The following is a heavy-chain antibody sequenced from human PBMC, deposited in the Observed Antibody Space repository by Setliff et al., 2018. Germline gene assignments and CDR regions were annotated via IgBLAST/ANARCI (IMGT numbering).Heavy chain of an antibody. V-gene: IGHV1-18*01. J-gene: IGHJ4*02. CDR3: ARVLAADTYQDY. D-gene: IGHD2-21*01. Sequence: ASVKVSCKASGDTFRSYGFSWVRQAPGQGLEWVGGILPASGTTQFTDKFQGRITVTSDTSISTVYMELSGLRRDDTAIYFCARVLAADTYQDYWGQGTLVTVSS. CDR2: ILPASGTT. CDR1: GDTFRSYG.